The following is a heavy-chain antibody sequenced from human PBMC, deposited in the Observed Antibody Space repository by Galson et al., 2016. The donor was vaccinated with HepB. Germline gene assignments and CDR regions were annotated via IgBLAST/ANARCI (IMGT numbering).Heavy chain of an antibody. CDR1: GFTLSKYH. V-gene: IGHV3-23*01. D-gene: IGHD3-3*01. CDR3: AKDRSSPDFWYGYGDY. J-gene: IGHJ4*02. CDR2: VSGSGDST. Sequence: SLRLSCAASGFTLSKYHMHWVRQAPGKGLEWVSAVSGSGDSTYHADSVRGRFTISRDNSKNTVYLQMNSLRVDDTAVYYCAKDRSSPDFWYGYGDYWGQGTLVTVSS.